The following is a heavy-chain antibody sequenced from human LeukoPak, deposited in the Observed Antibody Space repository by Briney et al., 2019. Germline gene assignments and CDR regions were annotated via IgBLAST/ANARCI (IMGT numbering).Heavy chain of an antibody. D-gene: IGHD5-24*01. J-gene: IGHJ4*02. CDR2: ISGDGVS. Sequence: GESLRISCAASGFMFDDYDMHWVRQVPGRGLEWVSLISGDGVSSFADSVKGRFTISRDNNNSSLSLQMRRLTTEDTAFYYCVREQFSHTSNYFDNWGQGILVTVSS. CDR3: VREQFSHTSNYFDN. CDR1: GFMFDDYD. V-gene: IGHV3-43*02.